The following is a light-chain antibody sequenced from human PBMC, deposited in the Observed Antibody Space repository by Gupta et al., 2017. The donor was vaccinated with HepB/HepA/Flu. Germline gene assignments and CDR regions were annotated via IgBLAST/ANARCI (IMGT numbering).Light chain of an antibody. CDR1: KSVSSSY. V-gene: IGKV3-20*01. J-gene: IGKJ2*01. Sequence: DIVVTQSPGTLSLSPGERATLYCRASKSVSSSYLAWYQQKPGQAPRLLIYGASSRATGIPDRFSGSGSGTDFTLTISRLEPEDFAVYYCQQYGSSPYTFGQGTKLEIK. CDR2: GAS. CDR3: QQYGSSPYT.